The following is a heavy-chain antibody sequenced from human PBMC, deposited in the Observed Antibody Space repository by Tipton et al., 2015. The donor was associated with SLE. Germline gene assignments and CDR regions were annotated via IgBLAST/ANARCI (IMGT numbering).Heavy chain of an antibody. CDR3: ANPGHCTNGVCPKGAFDI. J-gene: IGHJ3*02. D-gene: IGHD2-8*01. CDR2: IYTSGST. CDR1: GGSISSGGYS. Sequence: LRLSCAVSGGSISSGGYSWSWIRQPPGKGLEWIGYIYTSGSTNYNPSLKSRVTISVDASKNQFSLKLSSVTAADTAVYYCANPGHCTNGVCPKGAFDIWGQGTMVTVSS. V-gene: IGHV4-30-2*01.